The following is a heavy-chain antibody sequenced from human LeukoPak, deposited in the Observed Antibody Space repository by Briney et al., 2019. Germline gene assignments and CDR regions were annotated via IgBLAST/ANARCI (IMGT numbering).Heavy chain of an antibody. CDR2: IYYSGST. CDR1: GGSISSSSYY. Sequence: SETLSLTCTVSGGSISSSSYYWGWIRQPPGKGLEWIGSIYYSGSTYYNPSLKSRVTISVDTSKNQFSLKLSSVTAADTAVYYCASYYYDSSGYGAHGAFDIWGQGTMVTVSS. V-gene: IGHV4-39*07. CDR3: ASYYYDSSGYGAHGAFDI. D-gene: IGHD3-22*01. J-gene: IGHJ3*02.